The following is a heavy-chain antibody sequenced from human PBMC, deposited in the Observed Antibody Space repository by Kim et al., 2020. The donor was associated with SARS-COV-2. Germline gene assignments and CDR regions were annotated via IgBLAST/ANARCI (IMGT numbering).Heavy chain of an antibody. Sequence: SETLSLTCAVYGGSFSGYYWSWIRQPPGKGLEWIGEINHSGSTNYNPSLKSRVTISVDTSKNQFSLKLSSVTAADTAVYYCARLAHSVWFDPWGQGTLVTVSS. V-gene: IGHV4-34*01. CDR2: INHSGST. J-gene: IGHJ5*02. D-gene: IGHD3-10*01. CDR3: ARLAHSVWFDP. CDR1: GGSFSGYY.